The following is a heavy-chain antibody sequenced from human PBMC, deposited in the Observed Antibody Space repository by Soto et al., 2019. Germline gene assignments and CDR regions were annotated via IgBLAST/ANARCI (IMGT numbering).Heavy chain of an antibody. Sequence: QVQLVQSGAEVRKPGSSVKVSCEASGYSFLYYAITWVRQAPGQGLEWMGWISPYDANAKYAQRFQGRVTITTETSTSTAFLELKSLTSDDTALYFCAVRGSGTSKALLGWGQGTLVTVSS. CDR2: ISPYDANA. CDR1: GYSFLYYA. D-gene: IGHD6-19*01. CDR3: AVRGSGTSKALLG. V-gene: IGHV1-18*01. J-gene: IGHJ4*02.